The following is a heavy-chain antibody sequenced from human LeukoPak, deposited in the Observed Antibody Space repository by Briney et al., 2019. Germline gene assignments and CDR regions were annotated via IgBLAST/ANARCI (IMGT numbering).Heavy chain of an antibody. J-gene: IGHJ4*02. CDR2: ISGSGGST. D-gene: IGHD5-24*01. CDR3: AKGLGMATVAPLGY. Sequence: GGSLRLSCAASGFTFSSYAMSWVRQAPGKGLEWVSGISGSGGSTYYADSVKGRFTISRDNSKNTLYLQMDSLRAENTAVYYCAKGLGMATVAPLGYWGQGTLVTVSS. CDR1: GFTFSSYA. V-gene: IGHV3-23*01.